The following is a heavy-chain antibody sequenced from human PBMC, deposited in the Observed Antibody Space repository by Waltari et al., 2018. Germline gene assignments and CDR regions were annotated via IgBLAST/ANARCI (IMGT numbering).Heavy chain of an antibody. CDR1: GGSISSSY. D-gene: IGHD3-22*01. CDR3: ARERRNYYDSSGYWGRFDY. J-gene: IGHJ4*02. V-gene: IGHV4-59*01. Sequence: QVQLQESGPGLVKPSETLSLTCTVSGGSISSSYWSWIRQPPGKGLEWIGYIYYSGGTNYNPSLKSRVTISGDTSKNQFSLKLSSVTAADTAVYYCARERRNYYDSSGYWGRFDYWGQGTLVTVSS. CDR2: IYYSGGT.